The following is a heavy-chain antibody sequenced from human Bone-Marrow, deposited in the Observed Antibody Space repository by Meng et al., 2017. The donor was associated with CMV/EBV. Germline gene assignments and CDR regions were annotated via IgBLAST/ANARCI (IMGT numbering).Heavy chain of an antibody. Sequence: SETLSLTCTVSGVSISNNHYYWGWIRQPPGKGLEWIGSTYHSGSTFYNPSLNSRVIMTVDTSKNPFSLKLTSVTAADTAVYYCARDEGPYYYDSSGPGGNWFDPWGQGTLVTVSS. CDR3: ARDEGPYYYDSSGPGGNWFDP. CDR2: TYHSGST. D-gene: IGHD3-22*01. CDR1: GVSISNNHYY. V-gene: IGHV4-39*07. J-gene: IGHJ5*02.